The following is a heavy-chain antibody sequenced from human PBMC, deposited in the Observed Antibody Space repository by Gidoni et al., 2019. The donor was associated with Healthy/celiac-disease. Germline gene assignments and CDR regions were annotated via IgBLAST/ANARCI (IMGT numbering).Heavy chain of an antibody. CDR3: ARVRGGDYGMDV. J-gene: IGHJ6*02. CDR2: ISSSSSYT. Sequence: VSYISSSSSYTNYADSVKGRFTISRDNAKNSLYLQMNSLRAEDTAVYYCARVRGGDYGMDVWGQGTTVTVSS. D-gene: IGHD2-21*01. V-gene: IGHV3-11*06.